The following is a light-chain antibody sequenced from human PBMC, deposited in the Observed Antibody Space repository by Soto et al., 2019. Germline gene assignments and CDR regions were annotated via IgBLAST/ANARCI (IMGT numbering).Light chain of an antibody. CDR1: SGDVGGYNY. CDR3: CSYVFRHTLV. J-gene: IGLJ2*01. Sequence: QSALTQPPSASGSPGQSVTIPCTGTSGDVGGYNYVSWYQQHPGKVPKLIIYEVSKRPSGVPDRFSGSKSGNTASLTVSGLQADDEADYHCCSYVFRHTLVFGGGTKLTVL. V-gene: IGLV2-8*01. CDR2: EVS.